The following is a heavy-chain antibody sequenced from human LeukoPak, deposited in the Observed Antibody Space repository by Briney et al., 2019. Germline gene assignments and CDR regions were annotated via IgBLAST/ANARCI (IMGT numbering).Heavy chain of an antibody. J-gene: IGHJ4*02. V-gene: IGHV3-43*02. CDR1: GMTVEEYA. Sequence: WGTLSCSNAASGMTVEEYARDWLGEGPGKGMKWVSLISGDGGSTYYADSVKGRFTISRDNSKNSLYLQMNSLRTEDTALYYCAKGGGRGYYFDYWGQGTLVTVSS. D-gene: IGHD3-16*01. CDR3: AKGGGRGYYFDY. CDR2: ISGDGGST.